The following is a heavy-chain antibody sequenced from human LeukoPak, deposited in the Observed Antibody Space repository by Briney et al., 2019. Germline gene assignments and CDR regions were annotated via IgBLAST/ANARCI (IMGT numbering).Heavy chain of an antibody. CDR2: INHSGST. D-gene: IGHD3-22*01. CDR1: GGSFSGYY. V-gene: IGHV4-34*01. CDR3: ARAIRRGEKSGRSLYYYDSSGPYWYFDL. Sequence: PSETLSLTCAVYGGSFSGYYWSWIRQPPGKGLEWIGEINHSGSTNYNPSLKSRVTISVDTSKNQFSLKLSSVTAADTAVYYCARAIRRGEKSGRSLYYYDSSGPYWYFDLWGRGTLVTVSS. J-gene: IGHJ2*01.